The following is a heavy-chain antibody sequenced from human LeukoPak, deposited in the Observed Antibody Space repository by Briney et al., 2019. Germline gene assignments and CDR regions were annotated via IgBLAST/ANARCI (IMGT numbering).Heavy chain of an antibody. D-gene: IGHD2-2*01. CDR1: GFTFSSYT. J-gene: IGHJ3*02. Sequence: GESLRLSCAASGFTFSSYTMHWVRQAPGKGLEYMAVISYDGSNKYYADSVKDRFTISRDNSKNTLYLQLNSLRADDTAVYYCARGYCSSTSCYGDAFDIWGQGTMVTVSS. CDR3: ARGYCSSTSCYGDAFDI. V-gene: IGHV3-30-3*01. CDR2: ISYDGSNK.